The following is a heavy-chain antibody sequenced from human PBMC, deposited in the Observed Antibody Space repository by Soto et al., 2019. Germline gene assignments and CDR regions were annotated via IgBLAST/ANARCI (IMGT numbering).Heavy chain of an antibody. CDR3: ARSRYNDY. V-gene: IGHV3-48*01. J-gene: IGHJ4*02. CDR1: GFTFSTYS. D-gene: IGHD5-18*01. CDR2: ISSSGTSI. Sequence: PGGSLRLSCAASGFTFSTYSMNCVRQAPGKGLEWLSYISSSGTSISYRDSVRGRFTISRDNVKNSLYLQIDSLGAEDTAVYYCARSRYNDYWGQGTLVTVSS.